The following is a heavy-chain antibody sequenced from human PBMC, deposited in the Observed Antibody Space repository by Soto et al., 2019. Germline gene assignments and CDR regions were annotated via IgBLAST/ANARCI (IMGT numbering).Heavy chain of an antibody. CDR2: INAGNGNT. CDR3: ARGGSLDWYFDL. CDR1: GYTFTSYA. Sequence: QVQLVQSGAEVKKPGASVKVSCKASGYTFTSYAMHWVRQAPGQRLEWMGWINAGNGNTKYSQKFQGRVTITRDTSASTAYMELRSLRSEDTAVYYCARGGSLDWYFDLWGRGTLVTVSS. V-gene: IGHV1-3*01. J-gene: IGHJ2*01. D-gene: IGHD1-26*01.